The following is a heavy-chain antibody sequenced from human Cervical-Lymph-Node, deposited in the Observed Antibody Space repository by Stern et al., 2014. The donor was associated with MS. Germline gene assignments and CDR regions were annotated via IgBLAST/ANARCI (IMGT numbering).Heavy chain of an antibody. CDR1: GFTFSSYG. CDR2: ISYDGSNK. Sequence: VQLVESGGGVVQPGRSLRLSCAASGFTFSSYGMHWVRQAPGKGLEWVAVISYDGSNKYYADSVKGRFTISRDKSKNTLYLQMNSLRAEDTAVYYCAKEGRFLEWFPYYYGMDVWGQGTTVTVSS. CDR3: AKEGRFLEWFPYYYGMDV. J-gene: IGHJ6*02. D-gene: IGHD3-3*01. V-gene: IGHV3-30*18.